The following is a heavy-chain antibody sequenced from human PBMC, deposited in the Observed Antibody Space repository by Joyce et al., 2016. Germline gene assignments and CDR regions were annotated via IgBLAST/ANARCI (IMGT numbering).Heavy chain of an antibody. J-gene: IGHJ3*02. CDR2: ITSSIDYI. CDR3: ARGGVPNAFDI. D-gene: IGHD2-8*02. CDR1: GFTFTSHS. V-gene: IGHV3-21*01. Sequence: EVQLVESGGGLVKPGGSLRLSCTASGFTFTSHSMNWVRQAPGEGREWVSSITSSIDYILYEESLRGRFTVSRDNAKNSLYLQMNSLRVEDTAVYYCARGGVPNAFDIWGQGTMVTVSS.